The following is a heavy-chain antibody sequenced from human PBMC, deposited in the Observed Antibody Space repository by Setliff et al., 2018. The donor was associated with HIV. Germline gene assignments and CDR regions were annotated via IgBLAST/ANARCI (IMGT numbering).Heavy chain of an antibody. J-gene: IGHJ4*02. Sequence: SETLSLTCTVPGGSMNSFYWSWIRQPPGKGLEWIGYIYTSGITNYNPSLKSRGTISIDTTSKKFSLRLNSVTAADTAVYYCARCRIPWEEEGGRFDFWGQGALVTVSS. CDR3: ARCRIPWEEEGGRFDF. V-gene: IGHV4-4*08. CDR1: GGSMNSFY. D-gene: IGHD3-16*01. CDR2: IYTSGIT.